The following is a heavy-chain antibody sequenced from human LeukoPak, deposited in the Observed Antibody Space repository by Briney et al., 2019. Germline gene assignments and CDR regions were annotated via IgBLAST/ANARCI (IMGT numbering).Heavy chain of an antibody. V-gene: IGHV1-24*01. Sequence: ASVKVSCKVSGYTLTELSMHWVRQAPGKGLEWMGGFDPEDGETIYAQKFQGRVTMTEDTSTDTAYMELSSLRSEDTAVYYCATDPGYSGYDPPPFDYWGQGTLATVSS. CDR3: ATDPGYSGYDPPPFDY. J-gene: IGHJ4*02. D-gene: IGHD5-12*01. CDR1: GYTLTELS. CDR2: FDPEDGET.